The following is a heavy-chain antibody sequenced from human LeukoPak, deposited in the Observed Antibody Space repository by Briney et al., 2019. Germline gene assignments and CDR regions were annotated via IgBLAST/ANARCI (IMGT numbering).Heavy chain of an antibody. CDR3: TRGPLEMATRYFDL. CDR1: GVSFSGYY. V-gene: IGHV4-34*01. D-gene: IGHD5-24*01. Sequence: SETLSLTCAVYGVSFSGYYWSWIRQPPGKGLEWIGEINYSRSTNYNPSLKSRVTISVDTSKNQFSLKLSSVTAADTAVYYCTRGPLEMATRYFDLWGRGTLVTVSS. CDR2: INYSRST. J-gene: IGHJ2*01.